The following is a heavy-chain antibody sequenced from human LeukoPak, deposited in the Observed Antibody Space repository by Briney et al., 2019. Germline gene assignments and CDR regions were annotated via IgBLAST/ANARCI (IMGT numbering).Heavy chain of an antibody. Sequence: PGGSLRLSCAASGFTFNSYGMHWVRQAPGKGLEWVAVISYDGSNKYYADSVKGRFTISRDNSKNTLYLQMNSLRAEDTAVYYCAKVNWCSATCADAWGQGTLVTVSS. D-gene: IGHD2-2*01. CDR3: AKVNWCSATCADA. V-gene: IGHV3-30*19. CDR1: GFTFNSYG. CDR2: ISYDGSNK. J-gene: IGHJ4*02.